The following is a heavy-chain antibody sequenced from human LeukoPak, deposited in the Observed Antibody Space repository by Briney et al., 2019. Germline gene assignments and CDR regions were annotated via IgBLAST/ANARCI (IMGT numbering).Heavy chain of an antibody. J-gene: IGHJ4*02. CDR3: ARGRYSSSWTAFDY. V-gene: IGHV4-59*08. Sequence: SETLSLTCAVSGGSISSYYWTWIRQPPGKGLEWIGYIYYAGGTNYNPSLNSRVTISVDTSKSQFSLKLNSVTAADTAVYYCARGRYSSSWTAFDYWGQGTLVTVSS. CDR1: GGSISSYY. CDR2: IYYAGGT. D-gene: IGHD6-13*01.